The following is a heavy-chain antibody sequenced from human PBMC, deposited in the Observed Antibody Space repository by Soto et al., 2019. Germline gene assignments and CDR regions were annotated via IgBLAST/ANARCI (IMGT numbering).Heavy chain of an antibody. V-gene: IGHV1-8*01. Sequence: ASVKVSCKASGYTFTSYDINWVRQATGQGLEWMGWMNPNSGNTGYAQKFQGRVTMTRNTSISTAYMELSSLRSEDTAVYYCARGRYGDATVQPRHNYYYYYYMDVWGKGTTVTVSS. CDR3: ARGRYGDATVQPRHNYYYYYYMDV. J-gene: IGHJ6*03. CDR1: GYTFTSYD. D-gene: IGHD4-17*01. CDR2: MNPNSGNT.